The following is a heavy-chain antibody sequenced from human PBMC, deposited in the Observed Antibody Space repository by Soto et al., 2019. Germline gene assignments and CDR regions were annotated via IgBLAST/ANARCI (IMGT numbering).Heavy chain of an antibody. CDR1: GGSISSSSYY. V-gene: IGHV4-39*01. CDR3: AEGQYCTNGVCYTEFDY. J-gene: IGHJ4*02. D-gene: IGHD2-8*01. CDR2: IYYSGST. Sequence: PSETLSLTCTVSGGSISSSSYYWGWIRQPPGKGLEWIGSIYYSGSTYYNPSLKSRVTISVDTSKNQFSLKLSSVTAADTAVYYCAEGQYCTNGVCYTEFDYWGQGTLVTVSS.